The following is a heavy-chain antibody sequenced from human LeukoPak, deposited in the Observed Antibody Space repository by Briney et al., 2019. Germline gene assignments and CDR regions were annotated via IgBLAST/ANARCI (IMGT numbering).Heavy chain of an antibody. V-gene: IGHV1-46*01. J-gene: IGHJ4*02. CDR2: INPSGGST. Sequence: ASVKVSCKASGYTFTRYFMHWVRHAPGQGLEWMGIINPSGGSTRYVQKFQGRVTMTTDTSTSTAYMELRSLRSDDTAVYYCARVAEDCSGTSCYAGVDYWGQGTLVSVSS. CDR1: GYTFTRYF. CDR3: ARVAEDCSGTSCYAGVDY. D-gene: IGHD2-2*01.